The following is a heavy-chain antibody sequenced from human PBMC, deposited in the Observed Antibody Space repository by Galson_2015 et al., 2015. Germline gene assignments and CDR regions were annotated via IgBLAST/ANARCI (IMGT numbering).Heavy chain of an antibody. CDR2: IIPIFGTA. J-gene: IGHJ6*02. V-gene: IGHV1-69*13. CDR1: GGTFSSYA. D-gene: IGHD2-21*02. CDR3: ARGEAYCGGDCPPSSGYYGMDV. Sequence: SVKVSCKASGGTFSSYAISWVRQAPGQGLEWMGGIIPIFGTANYAQKFRGRVAITADESTSTAYIELSSLRSEDTAVYYCARGEAYCGGDCPPSSGYYGMDVWGQGTTVTVSS.